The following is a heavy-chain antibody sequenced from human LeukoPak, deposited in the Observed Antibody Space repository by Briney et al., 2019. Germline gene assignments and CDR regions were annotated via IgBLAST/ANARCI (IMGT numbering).Heavy chain of an antibody. CDR2: ISPDGSQT. Sequence: GGSLRLSCAASGFSLSNYWMNWVRQAPGKGLMWVSQISPDGSQTFYADSVKGRFTISRDNAKNTLFLQMDSLRAEDTALYYCVRSLRSADFWGQGTLVTVFS. CDR1: GFSLSNYW. V-gene: IGHV3-74*01. CDR3: VRSLRSADF. J-gene: IGHJ4*02.